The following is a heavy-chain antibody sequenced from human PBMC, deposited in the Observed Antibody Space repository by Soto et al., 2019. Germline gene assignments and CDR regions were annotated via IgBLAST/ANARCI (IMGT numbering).Heavy chain of an antibody. CDR3: ARHTRNQFDP. CDR1: GDSMTSSSYY. Sequence: SETLSLTCTVSGDSMTSSSYYWGWIRQPPGKGLEWIGSIYYSERTSYNSGSTYYSPSLKSRVTISGDTSKSQFSLNLSSVTAADTAVYYCARHTRNQFDPWGQGTLVTVSS. J-gene: IGHJ5*02. CDR2: IYYSERTSYNSGST. V-gene: IGHV4-39*01.